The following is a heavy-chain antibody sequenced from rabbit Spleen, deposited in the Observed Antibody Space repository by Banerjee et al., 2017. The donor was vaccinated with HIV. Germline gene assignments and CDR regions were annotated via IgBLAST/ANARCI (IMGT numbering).Heavy chain of an antibody. Sequence: QSLEESGGGLVQPEGSLTLTCKASGFSFSSNYYMCWVRQAPGKGLEWIGCIATGSSGFTYYASWAKGRFPCSKASSTTVTLQMTSLTAADTATYFCARDSGTSFSTYGMDLWGPGTLVTVS. CDR2: IATGSSGFT. D-gene: IGHD8-1*01. J-gene: IGHJ6*01. CDR1: GFSFSSNYY. CDR3: ARDSGTSFSTYGMDL. V-gene: IGHV1S40*01.